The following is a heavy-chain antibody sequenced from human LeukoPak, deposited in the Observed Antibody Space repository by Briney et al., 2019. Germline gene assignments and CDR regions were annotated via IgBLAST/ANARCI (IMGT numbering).Heavy chain of an antibody. V-gene: IGHV4-39*01. J-gene: IGHJ4*02. CDR3: ASYDTTGYYVGY. Sequence: PSETLSLTCTVSGGXISIGDYHWGWIRQAPGQGLEWIGSIYYTGSTYYNPSLESGVTISEDMSENQISLRLTSVTAADTSLYYCASYDTTGYYVGYWGQGTLVTVSS. CDR2: IYYTGST. D-gene: IGHD3-22*01. CDR1: GGXISIGDYH.